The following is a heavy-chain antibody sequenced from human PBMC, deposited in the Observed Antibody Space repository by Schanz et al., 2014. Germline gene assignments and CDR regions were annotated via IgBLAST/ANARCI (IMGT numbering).Heavy chain of an antibody. CDR1: GYTFTTYY. V-gene: IGHV1-8*01. Sequence: QVQVVQSGAEVKKPGASMKVSCKASGYTFTTYYMLWVRQAPGQGLEWMGWMNPNSGNTGYAQKFQGRVTMTRNTSISTAYMELSSLRYEDTALYYCARDQSPYTNSSDVRYFDYWGQGSLVTVSP. D-gene: IGHD6-6*01. CDR2: MNPNSGNT. J-gene: IGHJ4*02. CDR3: ARDQSPYTNSSDVRYFDY.